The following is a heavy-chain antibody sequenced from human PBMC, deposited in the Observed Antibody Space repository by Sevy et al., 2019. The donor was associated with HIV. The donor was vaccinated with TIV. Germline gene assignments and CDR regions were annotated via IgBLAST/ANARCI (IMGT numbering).Heavy chain of an antibody. V-gene: IGHV4-59*13. Sequence: SETLSLTCTVSGGSISSYYWSWIRQPPGKGLEWIGYIYYSGSTNYNPSLKSRVTISVDTSKNQCSLKLGSVTAADTAVYYCARSIVAGLAWYYYGMDVWGQGTTVTVSS. CDR3: ARSIVAGLAWYYYGMDV. D-gene: IGHD2-15*01. CDR1: GGSISSYY. J-gene: IGHJ6*02. CDR2: IYYSGST.